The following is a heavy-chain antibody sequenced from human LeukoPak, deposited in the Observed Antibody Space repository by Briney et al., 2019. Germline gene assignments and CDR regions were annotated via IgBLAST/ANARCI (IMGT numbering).Heavy chain of an antibody. V-gene: IGHV3-33*06. D-gene: IGHD1-26*01. J-gene: IGHJ3*02. Sequence: PGRSLRLSCAASGFTFSSYGMHWVRQVPGKGLEWVAVIWYDGSNKYYADSVKGRFTISRDNSKNTLYLQMNSLRAEDTAVYYCAKDRDGSYDRGPRDAFDIWGQGTMVTVSS. CDR1: GFTFSSYG. CDR2: IWYDGSNK. CDR3: AKDRDGSYDRGPRDAFDI.